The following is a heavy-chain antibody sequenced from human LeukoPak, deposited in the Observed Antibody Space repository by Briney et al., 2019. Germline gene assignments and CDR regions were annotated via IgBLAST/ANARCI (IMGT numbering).Heavy chain of an antibody. CDR2: ISYSGST. D-gene: IGHD2-2*03. Sequence: SETLSLTCTVSGGSINTYYWTWIRQPPGKGLEWIGYISYSGSTNYNPSLKSRVTISVDTSNNQFSLKLSSVTAADTAVYYCATPNDTGYCFGDWCYRARPFDIWGQGTMVTVSS. V-gene: IGHV4-59*08. J-gene: IGHJ3*02. CDR3: ATPNDTGYCFGDWCYRARPFDI. CDR1: GGSINTYY.